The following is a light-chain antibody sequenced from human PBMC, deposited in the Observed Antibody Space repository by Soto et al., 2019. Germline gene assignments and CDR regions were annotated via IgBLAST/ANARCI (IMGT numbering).Light chain of an antibody. J-gene: IGKJ3*01. CDR2: DAS. CDR1: QSVRRS. Sequence: EIVLTQSPATLSLSPGERVTLSCRASQSVRRSLAWYQQKPGQAPRLLIYDASNGATGIPARFSGSGSGTDFTLTISSLEPEDFAVYYCQQRSNWPRFTFGPGTKVDIK. V-gene: IGKV3-11*01. CDR3: QQRSNWPRFT.